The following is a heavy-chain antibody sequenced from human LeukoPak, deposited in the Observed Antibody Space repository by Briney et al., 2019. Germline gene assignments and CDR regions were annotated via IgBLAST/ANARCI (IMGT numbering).Heavy chain of an antibody. CDR3: ARCGAGSGSYYGYYYMDV. CDR1: GYSFTSYW. D-gene: IGHD3-10*01. V-gene: IGHV5-51*01. J-gene: IGHJ6*03. Sequence: GESLKISCKGSGYSFTSYWIGWVRQMPGKGLEWMGIIYPDDSNTRYSPSFQGQVTISADKSIGTAYLQWSSLKASDTAMYYCARCGAGSGSYYGYYYMDVWGTGTTVTISS. CDR2: IYPDDSNT.